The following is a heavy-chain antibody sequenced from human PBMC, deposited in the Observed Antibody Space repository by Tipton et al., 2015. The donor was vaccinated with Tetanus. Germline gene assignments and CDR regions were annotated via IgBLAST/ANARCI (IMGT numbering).Heavy chain of an antibody. V-gene: IGHV1-69*01. D-gene: IGHD3-22*01. CDR3: ARARDYYDSSGPFAY. CDR2: IIPIFGTA. CDR1: GGTFSSYA. Sequence: QSGPEVKKPGSSVKVSCKASGGTFSSYAISWVRQAPGQGLEWMGGIIPIFGTANYAQKFQGRVTITADESTSTAYMELSSLRSEDTAVYYCARARDYYDSSGPFAYWGQGTLVTVSS. J-gene: IGHJ4*02.